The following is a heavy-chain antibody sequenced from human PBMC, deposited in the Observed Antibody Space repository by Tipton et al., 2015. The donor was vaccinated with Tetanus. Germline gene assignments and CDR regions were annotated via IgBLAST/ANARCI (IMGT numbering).Heavy chain of an antibody. CDR1: GYTFTNAW. CDR3: ARQKGY. Sequence: VQLVQSGAEVKKPGESLKISCQASGYTFTNAWIGWVRQMPGKGLEWMGVIYPGDSSTIYSPSFQGLVTISVDKSINTTSLRWTSLKASDSAMYYCARQKGYWGQGTLVTVSS. J-gene: IGHJ4*02. CDR2: IYPGDSST. V-gene: IGHV5-51*01.